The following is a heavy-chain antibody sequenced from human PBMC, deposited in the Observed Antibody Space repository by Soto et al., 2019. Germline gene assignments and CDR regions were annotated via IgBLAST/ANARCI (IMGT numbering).Heavy chain of an antibody. CDR2: INHSGST. J-gene: IGHJ4*02. Sequence: QVQLQQWGAGLLKPSETLSLTCAVYGGSFSGYYWSWIRQPPGKGLEWIGEINHSGSTNYNPSLKSRVTISVDTSKNQFSLKLSSVTAADTAVYYCARSPIVVVVAARVRDGYNSFDYWGQGNLVTVSS. CDR3: ARSPIVVVVAARVRDGYNSFDY. D-gene: IGHD2-15*01. V-gene: IGHV4-34*01. CDR1: GGSFSGYY.